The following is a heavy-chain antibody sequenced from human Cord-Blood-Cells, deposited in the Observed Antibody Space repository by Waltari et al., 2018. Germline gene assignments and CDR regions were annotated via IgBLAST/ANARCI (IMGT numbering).Heavy chain of an antibody. Sequence: QVQLVQSGAEVKKPGASAKVSCKASGYTFTSYAMHWVRQAPGQRLEWMGWINAGNGNTKYSQKFQGRVTITRDTSASTAYMELSSLRSEDTAVYYCARDLSGSYYFDYWGQGTLVTVSS. CDR1: GYTFTSYA. CDR2: INAGNGNT. CDR3: ARDLSGSYYFDY. V-gene: IGHV1-3*01. J-gene: IGHJ4*02. D-gene: IGHD1-26*01.